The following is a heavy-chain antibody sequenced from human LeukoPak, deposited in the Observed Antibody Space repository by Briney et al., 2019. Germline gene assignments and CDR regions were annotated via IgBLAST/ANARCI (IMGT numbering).Heavy chain of an antibody. D-gene: IGHD5-12*01. CDR1: GFTLSSNA. V-gene: IGHV3-7*01. CDR3: AKGGGYEAQYYYYYLDV. J-gene: IGHJ6*03. Sequence: GGSLRLSCEVSGFTLSSNAMSWVRQAPGKGLEWVANIKQDGTEKYYVDSVKGRFTISRDNAKNSLYLQMNSLRVEDTAVYYCAKGGGYEAQYYYYYLDVWGKGTTVTISS. CDR2: IKQDGTEK.